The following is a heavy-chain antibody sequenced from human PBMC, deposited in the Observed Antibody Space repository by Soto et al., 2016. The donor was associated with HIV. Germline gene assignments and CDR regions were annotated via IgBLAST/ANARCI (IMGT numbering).Heavy chain of an antibody. J-gene: IGHJ5*02. CDR2: INPRSGET. V-gene: IGHV1-2*02. Sequence: QVQLVQSGAEVKKPGASVKVSCKASGYTFSDYYIHWVRQAPGQGLEWMGRINPRSGETDYAQKFQGKVTLTRDTSINTAYMEVTSLRFDDTAVYFCAKFAIAAAGRWFDPWGQGNSGHRLL. CDR1: GYTFSDYY. CDR3: AKFAIAAAGRWFDP. D-gene: IGHD2-15*01.